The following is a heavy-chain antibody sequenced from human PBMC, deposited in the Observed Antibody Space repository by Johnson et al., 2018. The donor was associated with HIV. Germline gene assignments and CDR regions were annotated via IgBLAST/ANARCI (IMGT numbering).Heavy chain of an antibody. J-gene: IGHJ3*02. D-gene: IGHD3-16*01. CDR2: INWSSGNI. V-gene: IGHV3-9*01. Sequence: VQLVESGGGLVQPGRSLRLSCAASGFTFDDYAMHWVRQAPGQGLEWVSGINWSSGNIDYADSVTGRFTISRDNTKNALYLQMNRLRPEDTALYYCARMGGHHGFDIWGQGTMVTVSS. CDR3: ARMGGHHGFDI. CDR1: GFTFDDYA.